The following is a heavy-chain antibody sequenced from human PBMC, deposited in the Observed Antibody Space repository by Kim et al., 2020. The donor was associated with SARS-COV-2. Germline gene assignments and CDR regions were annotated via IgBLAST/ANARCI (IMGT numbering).Heavy chain of an antibody. CDR2: ISNRGEA. CDR3: ARLKGRLEKRSWFDP. Sequence: SETLSLTCSVTGASIIEGDYHWTWIRQAPETGLQWMGLISNRGEASYRWSLKSRMAISMDSSQNRFSLTLTSVTVVDTALYFCARLKGRLEKRSWFDPWG. CDR1: GASIIEGDYH. D-gene: IGHD3-3*01. V-gene: IGHV4-30-4*01. J-gene: IGHJ5*02.